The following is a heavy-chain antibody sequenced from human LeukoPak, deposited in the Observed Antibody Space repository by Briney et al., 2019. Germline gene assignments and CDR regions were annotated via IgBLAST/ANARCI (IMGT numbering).Heavy chain of an antibody. D-gene: IGHD5-24*01. Sequence: SETLSLTCTVSGGSISSYYWSWIRQPPGKGLEWIGYIYHSGSTKYNPSLKSRVTISVDTSKNQFSLKLSSVTAADTAVYYCARERRDGSKEDAFDIWGQGTMVTVSS. CDR3: ARERRDGSKEDAFDI. V-gene: IGHV4-59*01. CDR1: GGSISSYY. J-gene: IGHJ3*02. CDR2: IYHSGST.